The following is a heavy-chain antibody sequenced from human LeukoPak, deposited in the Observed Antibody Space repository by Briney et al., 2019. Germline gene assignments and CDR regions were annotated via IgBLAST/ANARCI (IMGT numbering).Heavy chain of an antibody. J-gene: IGHJ4*02. CDR3: ATLVATTRFDY. V-gene: IGHV3-7*01. CDR1: GFIISSYW. CDR2: IKQDGSEK. Sequence: GGSLRLSCAASGFIISSYWMSWVRQAPGKGLEWVANIKQDGSEKYYVDSVKGRFTISRDNAKNSLYLQMSSLRADDMAVYYCATLVATTRFDYWGQGTLVTVSS. D-gene: IGHD5-12*01.